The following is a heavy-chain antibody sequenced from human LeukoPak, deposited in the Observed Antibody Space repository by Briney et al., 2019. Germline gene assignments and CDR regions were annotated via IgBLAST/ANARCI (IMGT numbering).Heavy chain of an antibody. CDR3: TRSPSGSYNKDY. CDR2: IKSKANGETR. CDR1: GFTLSNAW. D-gene: IGHD1-26*01. V-gene: IGHV3-15*01. Sequence: GRSLRLSCAASGFTLSNAWMNWVRQAPSKGLEWVGLIKSKANGETRDYAAPVKGRFTISRDDSDNTLYLQMNSLKSEDTAVYYCTRSPSGSYNKDYWGQGTLVTVSS. J-gene: IGHJ4*02.